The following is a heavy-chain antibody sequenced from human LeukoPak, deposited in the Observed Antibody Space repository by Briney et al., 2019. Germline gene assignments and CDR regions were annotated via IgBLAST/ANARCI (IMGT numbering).Heavy chain of an antibody. Sequence: PGRSLRLSCAASGFTFSSYAMHWVRQAPGRGLEWVAVISFDGSTKYYADSVKGRFTISRGNSKSMLYLQMNNLRADDTAVYFCAGDDGSGSSYPEPPVDYWGQGTLVTVSS. CDR2: ISFDGSTK. D-gene: IGHD3-10*01. CDR1: GFTFSSYA. CDR3: AGDDGSGSSYPEPPVDY. V-gene: IGHV3-30-3*01. J-gene: IGHJ4*02.